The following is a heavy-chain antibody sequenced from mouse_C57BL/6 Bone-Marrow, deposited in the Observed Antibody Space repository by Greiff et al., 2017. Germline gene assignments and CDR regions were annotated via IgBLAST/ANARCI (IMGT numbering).Heavy chain of an antibody. Sequence: VQGVESGAELARPGASVKLSCKASGYTFTSYGISWVKQRPGQGLEWIGEIYPRSGNTYYNEKFKGKATLTADKSSSTAYMELRSLTSEDSAVYFCARSKGYYYGSSADYWGQGTTLTVSS. CDR3: ARSKGYYYGSSADY. J-gene: IGHJ2*01. D-gene: IGHD1-1*01. CDR2: IYPRSGNT. CDR1: GYTFTSYG. V-gene: IGHV1-81*01.